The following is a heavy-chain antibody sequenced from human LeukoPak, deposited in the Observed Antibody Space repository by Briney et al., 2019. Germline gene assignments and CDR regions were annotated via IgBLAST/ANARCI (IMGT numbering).Heavy chain of an antibody. D-gene: IGHD2-2*01. CDR3: ARDPPDCSSTSCYWFDP. J-gene: IGHJ5*02. V-gene: IGHV1-69*01. Sequence: SVKVSCKASGGTFSSYAISWVRQAPGQGLEWMGGIIPIFGTANYAQKFQGRVTITADESTSTAYMELSSLRSEDTAVYYCARDPPDCSSTSCYWFDPWGQGTLVTVSS. CDR1: GGTFSSYA. CDR2: IIPIFGTA.